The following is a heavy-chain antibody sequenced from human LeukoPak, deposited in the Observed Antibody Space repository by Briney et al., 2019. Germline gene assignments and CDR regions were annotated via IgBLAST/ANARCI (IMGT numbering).Heavy chain of an antibody. D-gene: IGHD4-23*01. CDR3: AHYGGNSGLLRY. J-gene: IGHJ4*02. CDR1: GFTFSTYN. V-gene: IGHV3-21*01. Sequence: GGSLRLSCAASGFTFSTYNMNWVRQAAGKGLEWVSSITTSSTYIYYADSVKGRFTISRDNAKNSLYLQMNSLRAEDTAVYYCAHYGGNSGLLRYWGQGTLVTVSS. CDR2: ITTSSTYI.